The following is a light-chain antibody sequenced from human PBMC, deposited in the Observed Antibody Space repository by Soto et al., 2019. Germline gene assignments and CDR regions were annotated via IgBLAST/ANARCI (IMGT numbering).Light chain of an antibody. CDR2: LGS. J-gene: IGKJ2*01. CDR3: MQALQTPLYT. Sequence: DIVMTQSPLSLPVTPGEPASISCRSSQSLLHSNGYNYLDWYLQKPGQSPQLLIYLGSNRASGVPDRFSGSGSGTDFTLKISRVEAEDVGVYYCMQALQTPLYTCRQGTKLEIK. V-gene: IGKV2-28*01. CDR1: QSLLHSNGYNY.